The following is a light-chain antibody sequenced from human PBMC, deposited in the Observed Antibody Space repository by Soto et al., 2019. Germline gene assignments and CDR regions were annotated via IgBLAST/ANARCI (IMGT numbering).Light chain of an antibody. J-gene: IGKJ2*01. V-gene: IGKV1-5*03. CDR3: QQYNSYSPYT. CDR2: KAS. CDR1: QSISSW. Sequence: DIQMTQSPSTLSASVGDRVTITCRASQSISSWLAWYQQKPGKAPKLLIYKASSLESGVPSRFSGSGSGTEFTLTISSLQPDDFATYFCQQYNSYSPYTFGQGIKLE.